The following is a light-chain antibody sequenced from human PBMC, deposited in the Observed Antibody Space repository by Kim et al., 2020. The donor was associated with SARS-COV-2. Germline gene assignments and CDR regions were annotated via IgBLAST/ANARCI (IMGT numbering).Light chain of an antibody. CDR3: CSYAGSYTSYL. CDR2: DVS. Sequence: QSVTISFTGTSSDVGAYNYVSWYQQHPGKAPKLMVYDVSKRPSGVPDRFSCSKSGNTASLTISGLQAEDEADYYCCSYAGSYTSYLFGSGTKVTVL. CDR1: SSDVGAYNY. J-gene: IGLJ1*01. V-gene: IGLV2-11*01.